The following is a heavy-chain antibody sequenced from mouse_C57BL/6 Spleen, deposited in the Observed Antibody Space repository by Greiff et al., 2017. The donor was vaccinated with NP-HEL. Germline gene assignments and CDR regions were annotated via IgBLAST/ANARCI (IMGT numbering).Heavy chain of an antibody. CDR3: ARDDYYGSPFAY. CDR2: INYDGSST. CDR1: GFTFSDYY. D-gene: IGHD1-1*01. J-gene: IGHJ3*01. Sequence: EVKLMESEGGLVQPGSSMKLSCTASGFTFSDYYMAWVRQVPEKGLEWVANINYDGSSTYYLDSLKSRFIISRDNAKNILYLQMSSLKSEDTATYYCARDDYYGSPFAYWGQGTLVTVSA. V-gene: IGHV5-16*01.